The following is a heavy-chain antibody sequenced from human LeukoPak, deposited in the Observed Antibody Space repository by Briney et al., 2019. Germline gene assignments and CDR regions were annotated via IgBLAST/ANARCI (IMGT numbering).Heavy chain of an antibody. CDR1: GGSISSSSYY. V-gene: IGHV4-39*01. CDR2: IYYSGST. D-gene: IGHD3-10*01. CDR3: ARLRGQTRYYGSGSYQYYYYMGV. J-gene: IGHJ6*03. Sequence: KASETLSLTCTVSGGSISSSSYYWGWIRQPPGKGLEWIGSIYYSGSTYYNPSLKSRVTISVDTSKNQFSLKLSSVTAADTAVYYCARLRGQTRYYGSGSYQYYYYMGVWGKGTTVTVSS.